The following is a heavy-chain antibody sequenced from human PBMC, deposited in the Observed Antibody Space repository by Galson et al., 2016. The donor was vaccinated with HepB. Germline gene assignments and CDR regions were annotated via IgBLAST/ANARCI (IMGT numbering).Heavy chain of an antibody. CDR1: GDSVSSNSAT. CDR2: TYYRSKWYN. J-gene: IGHJ2*01. D-gene: IGHD6-13*01. CDR3: ARRGSKEKGYFDL. V-gene: IGHV6-1*01. Sequence: CAISGDSVSSNSATWNWIRQSPSRGLEWPGRTYYRSKWYNDYAVSVKSRMTINPDTSKNQFSLQLNSVTPEDTAVYYCARRGSKEKGYFDLWGRGTLVTVSS.